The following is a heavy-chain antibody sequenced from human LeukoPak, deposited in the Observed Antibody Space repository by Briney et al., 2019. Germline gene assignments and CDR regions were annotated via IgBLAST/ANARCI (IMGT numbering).Heavy chain of an antibody. J-gene: IGHJ3*02. CDR3: ASSPYFYESSGYYDIDGIDI. V-gene: IGHV1-3*04. CDR2: INNGNDNT. Sequence: ASVKVSCKASGYTLTSYAIHWVRQAPGQSLEWMGWINNGNDNTKYSQNFQGRVTISSDTSASTAYMELSSLRVEDTAVYFCASSPYFYESSGYYDIDGIDIWGQGTMVTVAS. D-gene: IGHD3-22*01. CDR1: GYTLTSYA.